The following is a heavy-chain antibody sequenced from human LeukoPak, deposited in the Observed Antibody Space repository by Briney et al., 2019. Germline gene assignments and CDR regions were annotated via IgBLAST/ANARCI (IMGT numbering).Heavy chain of an antibody. J-gene: IGHJ4*02. CDR2: INPSGDST. CDR3: AKALSEIYCSSTSCYLLDY. CDR1: GDTFTTYY. D-gene: IGHD2-2*01. V-gene: IGHV1-46*01. Sequence: ASVKVSCKASGDTFTTYYMHWVRQAPGQGLEWMGIINPSGDSTNYAQKFQGRVTMTRDTSTSTVYMDLSSLRSEDTAVYYCAKALSEIYCSSTSCYLLDYWGQGTLVTVSS.